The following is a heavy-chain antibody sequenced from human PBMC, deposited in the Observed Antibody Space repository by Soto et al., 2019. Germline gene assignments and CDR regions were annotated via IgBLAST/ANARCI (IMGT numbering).Heavy chain of an antibody. Sequence: GGSLRLSCAASGFTFSNYSMNWVRQAPGKGLEWVSYISSSSSTIYYADSVKCRFTISRDNAKNSLYLQMNSLRDEDTAVYSCARGDYYYDSSGYYLNWFDPWGQGTLVTVSS. CDR1: GFTFSNYS. J-gene: IGHJ5*02. D-gene: IGHD3-22*01. CDR3: ARGDYYYDSSGYYLNWFDP. CDR2: ISSSSSTI. V-gene: IGHV3-48*02.